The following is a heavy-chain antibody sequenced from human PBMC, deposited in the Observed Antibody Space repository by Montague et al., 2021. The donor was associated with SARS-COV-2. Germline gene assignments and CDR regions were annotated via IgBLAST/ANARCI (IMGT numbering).Heavy chain of an antibody. Sequence: SLRLSCAASRFTFSDFWMNWVRQAPGEGLEWVADIRHDGSEKSYVDSVKGRFTISRDNAKNSLYLQMNSLRAGDTAVYYCARGSTGWYAIFGHYGMDVWGQGTTVTVSS. CDR1: RFTFSDFW. V-gene: IGHV3-7*01. J-gene: IGHJ6*02. D-gene: IGHD6-19*01. CDR3: ARGSTGWYAIFGHYGMDV. CDR2: IRHDGSEK.